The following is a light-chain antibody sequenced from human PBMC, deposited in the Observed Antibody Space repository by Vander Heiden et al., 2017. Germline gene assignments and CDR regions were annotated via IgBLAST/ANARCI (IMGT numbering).Light chain of an antibody. Sequence: DIQMTQSPSSLSASVGDGVTITCRASQSRSNYLGWYQQKPGRAPKLLIDAASGLQSGVASRFSGSGSGTDFTLTISSLQPEDFATYYCQQTYNTPRTFGQGTKVEIK. CDR2: AAS. V-gene: IGKV1-39*01. CDR3: QQTYNTPRT. J-gene: IGKJ1*01. CDR1: QSRSNY.